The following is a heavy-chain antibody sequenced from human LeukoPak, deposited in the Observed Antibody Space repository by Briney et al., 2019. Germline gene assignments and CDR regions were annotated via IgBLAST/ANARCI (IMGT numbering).Heavy chain of an antibody. J-gene: IGHJ5*02. V-gene: IGHV4-39*02. Sequence: ASETLSLTCTVSGGSISSSSYYWGWIRQPPGKGLEWIGSIYYSGSTYYNPSLKSRVTISVDTSKNHFSLKLSSVTAADTAVYYCAREADYYGRGWFDPWGQGTLVTVSS. D-gene: IGHD3-10*02. CDR3: AREADYYGRGWFDP. CDR2: IYYSGST. CDR1: GGSISSSSYY.